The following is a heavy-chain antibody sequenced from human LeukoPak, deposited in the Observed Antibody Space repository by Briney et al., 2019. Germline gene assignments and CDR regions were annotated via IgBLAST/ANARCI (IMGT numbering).Heavy chain of an antibody. Sequence: GGSLRLSCAASGFTYTDYWMTWIRQSPAKGLEWAAHISNDGSVTYYGESVKGRFTISRDNAKNSVYLQMNNLRVEDTAVYYCVVEAANYWGQGTVVTVSS. CDR1: GFTYTDYW. J-gene: IGHJ4*02. D-gene: IGHD1-26*01. CDR2: ISNDGSVT. V-gene: IGHV3-7*01. CDR3: VVEAANY.